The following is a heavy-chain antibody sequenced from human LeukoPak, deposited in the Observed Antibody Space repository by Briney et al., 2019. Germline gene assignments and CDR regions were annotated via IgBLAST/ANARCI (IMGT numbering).Heavy chain of an antibody. CDR3: ARDRGFGEFFDY. J-gene: IGHJ4*02. CDR2: IYYSEST. D-gene: IGHD3-10*01. V-gene: IGHV4-61*01. CDR1: GGSVSSGSYY. Sequence: SETLSLTCTVSGGSVSSGSYYWSWLRQPPGKGLEWIGYIYYSESTNYNPSLKTRVTISVDTSKNQFSLKLSSVTAADTAVYYCARDRGFGEFFDYWGQGTLVTVSS.